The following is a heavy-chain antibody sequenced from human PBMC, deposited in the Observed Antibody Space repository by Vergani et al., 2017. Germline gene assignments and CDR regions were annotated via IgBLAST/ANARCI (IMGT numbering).Heavy chain of an antibody. Sequence: QVQLQESGPGLVKPSETLSLTCTVSGDSVLSTDYHWGWIRHPPGKGLEWIGSMDYSGSTSYNPSLESRISISFETPKNQFSLRLTSVTAADTAVYYCASKRGACRAAYCHSYDFWGPGTLVGVSS. J-gene: IGHJ4*02. D-gene: IGHD2-15*01. CDR3: ASKRGACRAAYCHSYDF. CDR2: MDYSGST. CDR1: GDSVLSTDYH. V-gene: IGHV4-39*01.